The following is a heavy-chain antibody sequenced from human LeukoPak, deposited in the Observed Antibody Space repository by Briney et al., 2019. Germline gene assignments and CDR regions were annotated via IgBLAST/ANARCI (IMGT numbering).Heavy chain of an antibody. CDR1: GFTFSIYA. Sequence: GRSLRLSCATSGFTFSIYAMHWVRHAPGKGLEWVALLAYDGTNEYYADSVKGRFTISRDNAKNSLYLQMNSLRAEDTAVYYCARDRVSSGWDHDYWGQGTLVTVSS. CDR2: LAYDGTNE. CDR3: ARDRVSSGWDHDY. V-gene: IGHV3-33*05. J-gene: IGHJ4*02. D-gene: IGHD6-19*01.